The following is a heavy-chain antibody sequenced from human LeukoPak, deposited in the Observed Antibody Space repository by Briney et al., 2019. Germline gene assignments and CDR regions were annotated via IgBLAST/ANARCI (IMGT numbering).Heavy chain of an antibody. D-gene: IGHD2-15*01. Sequence: GASVKVSCTASGYTFTSYGISWVRQAPGQGLEWMGWISAYNGNTNYAQKLQGRVTMTTDTSTSTAYMELRSLRSDDTAVYYCARDGRRYCSGGSCYSDYWGQGTLVTVSS. CDR1: GYTFTSYG. CDR2: ISAYNGNT. CDR3: ARDGRRYCSGGSCYSDY. V-gene: IGHV1-18*01. J-gene: IGHJ4*02.